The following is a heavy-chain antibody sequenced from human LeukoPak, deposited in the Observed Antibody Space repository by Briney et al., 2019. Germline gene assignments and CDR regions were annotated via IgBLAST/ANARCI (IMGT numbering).Heavy chain of an antibody. J-gene: IGHJ5*02. V-gene: IGHV4-38-2*01. CDR2: IYHNGDT. CDR3: ARQGSCSNTNCNRRFDP. D-gene: IGHD2-2*01. Sequence: PSETLSLTCDVSGYSISSGYYWGWIRQPPGEGLEWIASIYHNGDTYYNSSLRSRVTISVDTSKNQFSLKVRSVTAADTALYYCARQGSCSNTNCNRRFDPWGQGILVTVSS. CDR1: GYSISSGYY.